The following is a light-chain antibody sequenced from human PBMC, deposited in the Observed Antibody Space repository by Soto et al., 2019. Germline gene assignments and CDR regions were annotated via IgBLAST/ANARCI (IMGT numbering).Light chain of an antibody. J-gene: IGLJ2*01. V-gene: IGLV2-14*01. CDR3: CSYSASSTRVV. CDR2: GVS. CDR1: FSDVGDYNY. Sequence: QSALTQNASVSGSPGQSITISCTGTFSDVGDYNYVSWYQQDPDKAPKLIIYGVSNRPSGVSNRFSGSKFGNTASLTISGLQAEDEADYYCCSYSASSTRVVFGGGTKVTVL.